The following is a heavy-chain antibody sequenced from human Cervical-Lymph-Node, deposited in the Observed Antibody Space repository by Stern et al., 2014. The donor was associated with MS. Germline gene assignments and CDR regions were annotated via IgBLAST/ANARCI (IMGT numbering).Heavy chain of an antibody. D-gene: IGHD3-10*01. CDR2: INPNSGAT. CDR1: GYTFNVYY. CDR3: ARDGEPYYYGAGTYVDYYYGMDV. V-gene: IGHV1-2*06. J-gene: IGHJ6*02. Sequence: VQLVQSGAEVMQLGASVKVSCKASGYTFNVYYIHWVRQAPGQGLEWMGRINPNSGATNNAQKVQGRVTMTRDTSISTAYMELSRLRSDDTAMYYCARDGEPYYYGAGTYVDYYYGMDVWGQGTTVTVSS.